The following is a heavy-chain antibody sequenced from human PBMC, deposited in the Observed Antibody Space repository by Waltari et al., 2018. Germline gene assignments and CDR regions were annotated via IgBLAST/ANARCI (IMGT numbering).Heavy chain of an antibody. J-gene: IGHJ4*02. CDR2: ISTTSTYT. CDR1: GFTFSNYN. Sequence: EEQLVESGGGLVKPGGSLRLSGAGSGFTFSNYNMNCVRQAPGKGLEWVSSISTTSTYTHYADSVKGRFTISRDNAKNSLFLQMNSLTTEDTAVYYCATGGWGFYFDYWGQGTLLTVSS. CDR3: ATGGWGFYFDY. D-gene: IGHD7-27*01. V-gene: IGHV3-21*01.